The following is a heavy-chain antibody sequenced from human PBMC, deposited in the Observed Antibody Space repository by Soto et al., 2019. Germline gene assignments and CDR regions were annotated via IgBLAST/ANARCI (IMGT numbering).Heavy chain of an antibody. V-gene: IGHV3-15*01. D-gene: IGHD3-10*02. CDR3: FFFQAEDGIRDVRSVSAFLLNRSSDL. J-gene: IGHJ2*01. CDR2: IKSKPDGGTT. Sequence: GKGLEWVGRIKSKPDGGTTDYAAPVKGRLTISRDDSNNTLYLQMNSRKTEDTAVYYCFFFQAEDGIRDVRSVSAFLLNRSSDL.